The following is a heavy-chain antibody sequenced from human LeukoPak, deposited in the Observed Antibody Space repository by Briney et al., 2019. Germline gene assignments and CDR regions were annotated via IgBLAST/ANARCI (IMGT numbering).Heavy chain of an antibody. Sequence: SVKVSCKASGGTFSSYAISWVRQAPGQGLEWMGGIIPIFGTANYAQKFQGRVTITTDESTSTAYMELSSLRSEDTAVYYCARDWRDYYDSSGYYYQAFDIWGQGTMVTVSS. D-gene: IGHD3-22*01. CDR3: ARDWRDYYDSSGYYYQAFDI. CDR2: IIPIFGTA. V-gene: IGHV1-69*05. CDR1: GGTFSSYA. J-gene: IGHJ3*02.